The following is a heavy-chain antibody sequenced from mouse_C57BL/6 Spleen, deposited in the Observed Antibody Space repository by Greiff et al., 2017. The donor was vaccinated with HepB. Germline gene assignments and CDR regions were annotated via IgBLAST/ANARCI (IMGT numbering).Heavy chain of an antibody. V-gene: IGHV1-80*01. CDR1: GYAFSSYW. D-gene: IGHD2-2*01. Sequence: VKVVESGAELVKPGASVKISCKASGYAFSSYWMNWVKQRPGKGLEWIGQIYPGDGDTNYNGKFKGKATLTADKSSSTAYMQLSSLTSEDSAVYFCASGYDRGGFAYWGQGTLVTVSA. J-gene: IGHJ3*01. CDR3: ASGYDRGGFAY. CDR2: IYPGDGDT.